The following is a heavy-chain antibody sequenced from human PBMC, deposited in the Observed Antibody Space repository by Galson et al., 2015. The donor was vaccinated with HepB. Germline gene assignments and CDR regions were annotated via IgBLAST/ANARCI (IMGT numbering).Heavy chain of an antibody. D-gene: IGHD3-10*01. CDR3: AKDAGPLGFGDLLALDL. Sequence: SLRLSCAASGFTFTNYAMTWVRQAPGKGLEWVSTISDSGTSTYYADSVKGRFTISRDNSKNTVYVQMNSLRAEDTAVYYCAKDAGPLGFGDLLALDLWRQGTLVTVSS. V-gene: IGHV3-23*01. CDR2: ISDSGTST. CDR1: GFTFTNYA. J-gene: IGHJ5*02.